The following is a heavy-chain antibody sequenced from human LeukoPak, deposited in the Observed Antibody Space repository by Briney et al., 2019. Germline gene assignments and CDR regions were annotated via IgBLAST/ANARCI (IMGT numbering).Heavy chain of an antibody. CDR1: GFTFSSYG. V-gene: IGHV3-30*02. CDR3: AKGENPYCSSTSCYTIKFHSLGD. CDR2: IRYDGSNK. J-gene: IGHJ4*02. Sequence: PGGSLRLSCAASGFTFSSYGMHWVRQAPGKGLEWVAFIRYDGSNKYYADSVKGRFTISRDNSKNTLYLQMNSLRAEDTAVYYCAKGENPYCSSTSCYTIKFHSLGDWGQGTLVTVSP. D-gene: IGHD2-2*02.